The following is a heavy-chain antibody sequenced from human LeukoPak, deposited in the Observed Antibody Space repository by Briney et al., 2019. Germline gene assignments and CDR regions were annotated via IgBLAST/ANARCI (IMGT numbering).Heavy chain of an antibody. Sequence: ASVKVSCKASGGTFSSYAISWVRQAPGQGLEWMGGIIPIFGTANCAQKFQGRVTITADESTSTAYMELSSLRSEDTAVYYCARDPGVAARGSVYYYGMDVWGQGTTVTVSS. CDR3: ARDPGVAARGSVYYYGMDV. D-gene: IGHD6-6*01. V-gene: IGHV1-69*13. CDR1: GGTFSSYA. J-gene: IGHJ6*02. CDR2: IIPIFGTA.